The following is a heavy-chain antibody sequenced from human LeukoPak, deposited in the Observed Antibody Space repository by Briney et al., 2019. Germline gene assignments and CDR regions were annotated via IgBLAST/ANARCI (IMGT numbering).Heavy chain of an antibody. Sequence: GGSLRLSCAASGFPFSGYVLSWVRQAPGKGLEWIAYINHNGEAIYYPDFVKGRFIISRDNVKNSLFLQMNSLRDEDTAVYYCARDPIAAAGTEFDYWGQGTLVTVSS. D-gene: IGHD6-13*01. V-gene: IGHV3-48*02. CDR2: INHNGEAI. J-gene: IGHJ4*02. CDR3: ARDPIAAAGTEFDY. CDR1: GFPFSGYV.